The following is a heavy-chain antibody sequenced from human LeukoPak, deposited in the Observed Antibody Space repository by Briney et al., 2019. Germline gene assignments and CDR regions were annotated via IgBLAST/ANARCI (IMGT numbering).Heavy chain of an antibody. J-gene: IGHJ4*02. CDR1: GYTFTGYY. V-gene: IGHV1-2*02. CDR3: ARSYGILTEVDY. CDR2: INPDSGGT. Sequence: ASVKLSCKASGYTFTGYYIHWVRQAPGQGLEWMGWINPDSGGTNNAHKFQGRVTTTRDTSISTVYMELSRLRSDDTAVYYCARSYGILTEVDYWGQGTLVTVSS. D-gene: IGHD3-9*01.